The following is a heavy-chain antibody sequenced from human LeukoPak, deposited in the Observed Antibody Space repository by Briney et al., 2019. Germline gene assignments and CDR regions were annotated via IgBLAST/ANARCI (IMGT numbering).Heavy chain of an antibody. V-gene: IGHV3-30-3*01. D-gene: IGHD3-9*01. CDR1: GFTFSSYA. CDR2: ISYDGSNK. CDR3: ARGSNYDILTGRFDY. Sequence: PGGSLRLSCAASGFTFSSYAMHWVRQAPGKGLEWVAVISYDGSNKYYADSVKGRFTISRDNSKNTLYLQMNSLRAEDTAVYYCARGSNYDILTGRFDYWGQGTLVTVSS. J-gene: IGHJ4*02.